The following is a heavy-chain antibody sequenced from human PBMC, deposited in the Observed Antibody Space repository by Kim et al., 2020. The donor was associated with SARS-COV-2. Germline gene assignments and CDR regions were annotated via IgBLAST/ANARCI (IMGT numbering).Heavy chain of an antibody. D-gene: IGHD2-15*01. V-gene: IGHV3-66*02. CDR2: IYSGGST. CDR1: GFTVSSSY. CDR3: VRDPNSVNSGGGKTDDH. J-gene: IGHJ4*02. Sequence: GGSLRLSCAASGFTVSSSYMSWVRQAPGRGLEWPSVIYSGGSTYYTDSVKGRLTISRDNSKNTLYLQMEGLRAEDTAVYYCVRDPNSVNSGGGKTDDHWGKGTLVAVSS.